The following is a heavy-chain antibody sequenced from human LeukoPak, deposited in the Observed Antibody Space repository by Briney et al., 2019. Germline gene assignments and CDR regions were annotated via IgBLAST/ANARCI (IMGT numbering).Heavy chain of an antibody. D-gene: IGHD5-24*01. V-gene: IGHV5-51*01. CDR2: IYPGDSDT. Sequence: GESLKISWKGSGYSFTSYWIGWVRQMPGKGLEWMGIIYPGDSDTRYSPSFQGQVTISADKSISTAYLQWSRLKASDTAMYYCARHRRAGGRRDGYIRARTTHPDAFDIWGQGTMVTVSS. CDR1: GYSFTSYW. CDR3: ARHRRAGGRRDGYIRARTTHPDAFDI. J-gene: IGHJ3*02.